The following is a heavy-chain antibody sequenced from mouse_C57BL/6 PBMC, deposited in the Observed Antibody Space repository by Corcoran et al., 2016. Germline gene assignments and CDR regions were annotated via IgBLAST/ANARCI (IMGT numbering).Heavy chain of an antibody. CDR1: GYTFTDYY. Sequence: EVQLQQSGPELVKPGASVKISCKASGYTFTDYYMNWVKQSHGKSLEWIGDINPNNGGTSYNQKFKGKATLTVDKSSSTAYMELRSLTSEDSAVYYCAREDYYCSSYGFAYWGQGTLVTVSA. CDR3: AREDYYCSSYGFAY. D-gene: IGHD1-1*01. V-gene: IGHV1-26*01. CDR2: INPNNGGT. J-gene: IGHJ3*01.